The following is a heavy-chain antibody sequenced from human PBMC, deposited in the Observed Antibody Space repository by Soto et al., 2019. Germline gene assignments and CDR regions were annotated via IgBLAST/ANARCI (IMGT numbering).Heavy chain of an antibody. D-gene: IGHD2-15*01. J-gene: IGHJ4*02. CDR3: ARDPGYCSGGSCYYFDY. CDR2: IIPIFDTA. V-gene: IGHV1-69*01. Sequence: QVQLVQSGAEVKKPGSSVKVSCKASGGTFSSYAISWVRQAPGQGLEWMGGIIPIFDTANYAQKFQGRVTITADESTSTAYMELSSLRSEDTAVYYCARDPGYCSGGSCYYFDYWGQGTLVTVSS. CDR1: GGTFSSYA.